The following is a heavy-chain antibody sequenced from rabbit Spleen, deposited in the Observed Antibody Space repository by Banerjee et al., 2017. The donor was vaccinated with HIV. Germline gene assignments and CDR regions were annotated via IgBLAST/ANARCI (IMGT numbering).Heavy chain of an antibody. V-gene: IGHV1S40*01. CDR2: IDSGSSGFT. D-gene: IGHD1-1*01. CDR1: GFSFSSSYY. CDR3: ARDSSSSFSSYGMDL. Sequence: QSLEESGGGLVQPEGSLTLTCTASGFSFSSSYYMCWVRQAPGKGPEWIACIDSGSSGFTYFASWAKGRFTISKTSSTTVTLQMTSLTAADTATYFCARDSSSSFSSYGMDLWGPGTLVTVS. J-gene: IGHJ6*01.